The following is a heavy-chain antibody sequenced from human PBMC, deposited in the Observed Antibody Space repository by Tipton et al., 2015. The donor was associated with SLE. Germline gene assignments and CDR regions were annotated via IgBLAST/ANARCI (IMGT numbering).Heavy chain of an antibody. CDR2: IDYRGST. CDR3: ARDLRGRGFDF. V-gene: IGHV4-39*07. J-gene: IGHJ4*02. D-gene: IGHD3-10*01. CDR1: GGSMNSRSYF. Sequence: TLSLTCTVSGGSMNSRSYFWGWIRQPPGKGLEWIGSIDYRGSTYYNPSLNSRVTISVDTSQNLFSLKLSSATAADTAVYYCARDLRGRGFDFWGQGTLITVSA.